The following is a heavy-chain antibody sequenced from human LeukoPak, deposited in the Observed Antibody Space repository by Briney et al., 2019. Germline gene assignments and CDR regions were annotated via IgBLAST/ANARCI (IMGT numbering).Heavy chain of an antibody. CDR3: ARHYYYDSSGYRY. J-gene: IGHJ4*02. CDR2: IYYSGST. V-gene: IGHV4-59*01. Sequence: PSETLSLTCTVSGGSISSYYWSWIRQPPGKGLEWIGYIYYSGSTNYNPSLKSRVTISVDTSENQFSLKLSSVTAADTAVYYCARHYYYDSSGYRYWGQGTLVTVSS. CDR1: GGSISSYY. D-gene: IGHD3-22*01.